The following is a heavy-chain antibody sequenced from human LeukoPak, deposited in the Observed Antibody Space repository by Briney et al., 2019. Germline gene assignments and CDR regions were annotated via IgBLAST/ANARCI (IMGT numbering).Heavy chain of an antibody. V-gene: IGHV1-24*01. J-gene: IGHJ6*03. CDR1: GYTLTELS. CDR3: ARQLYGSGSYGPLYYYYYYMDV. CDR2: FDPEDGET. D-gene: IGHD3-10*01. Sequence: ASVKVSCKVSGYTLTELSMHWVRQAPGKGLEWMGGFDPEDGETIYAQKFQGRVTMTEDTSTDTAYMELSSLRSEDTAVYYCARQLYGSGSYGPLYYYYYYMDVWGKGTTVTVSS.